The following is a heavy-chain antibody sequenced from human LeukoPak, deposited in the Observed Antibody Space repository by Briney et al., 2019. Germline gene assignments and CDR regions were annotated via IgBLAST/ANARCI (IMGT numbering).Heavy chain of an antibody. D-gene: IGHD2-15*01. CDR2: ISSSSSYI. J-gene: IGHJ1*01. V-gene: IGHV3-21*01. CDR3: ARDMPGLVAPHQH. CDR1: GFTFSSYS. Sequence: GGSLRLSCAASGFTFSSYSMNWVRQAPGKGLEWVSSISSSSSYIYYADSVKGRFTISRDNAKNSLYLQMNSLRAEDTAVYYCARDMPGLVAPHQHWGQGTLVTVSS.